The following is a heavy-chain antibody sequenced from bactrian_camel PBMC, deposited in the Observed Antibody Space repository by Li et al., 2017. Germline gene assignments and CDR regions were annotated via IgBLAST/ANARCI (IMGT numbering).Heavy chain of an antibody. V-gene: IGHV3S26*01. D-gene: IGHD6*01. CDR2: IDSSENAGST. CDR3: VRDLAVYGINWFFHY. J-gene: IGHJ4*01. CDR1: GYTGVIYS. Sequence: HVQLVESGGGSVQAGGSLRLSCVASGYTGVIYSMAWFRQAPGKAREGVAAIDSSENAGSTAYVDAVEGRVTISKDNAKRTLYLQMNYLKPEDTAVYYCVRDLAVYGINWFFHYWGQGTQVTVS.